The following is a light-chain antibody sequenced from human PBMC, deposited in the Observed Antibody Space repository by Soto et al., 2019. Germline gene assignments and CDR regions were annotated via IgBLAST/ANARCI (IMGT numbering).Light chain of an antibody. CDR1: QSISSS. Sequence: DIQMTQSPSTLSASVGDRVTITCRASQSISSSLAWYQQKPGKAPKLLIFKASSLESVVPSSFSGSGTGTEFTLTIRSVQHDDFATYYCQLYNSYWTFGQGTKVEIK. J-gene: IGKJ1*01. CDR3: QLYNSYWT. CDR2: KAS. V-gene: IGKV1-5*03.